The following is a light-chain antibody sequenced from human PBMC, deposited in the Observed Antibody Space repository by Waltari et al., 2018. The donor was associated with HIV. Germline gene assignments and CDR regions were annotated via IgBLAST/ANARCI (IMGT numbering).Light chain of an antibody. CDR3: QQCYSYPLT. J-gene: IGKJ4*01. CDR1: QGISSY. CDR2: GAS. V-gene: IGKV1-8*01. Sequence: AIRMTQSPSSFSASTGDRVTITCRASQGISSYLAWYQQKPGKAPKLLIYGASTLQSGVPSRFSGSGAGTEFTLTISCLQSEDFASYYCQQCYSYPLTFGGGTKVEIK.